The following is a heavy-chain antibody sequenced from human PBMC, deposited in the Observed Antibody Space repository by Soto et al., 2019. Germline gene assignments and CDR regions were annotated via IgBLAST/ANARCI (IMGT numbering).Heavy chain of an antibody. CDR3: ARGLPGYCSSTSCRPGMDV. V-gene: IGHV4-59*12. D-gene: IGHD2-2*01. CDR2: IYYSGST. Sequence: SETLSLTCTVSGGYISSYYWSWIRQPPGKGLEWIGYIYYSGSTNYNPSLKSRVTISVDTSKNQFSLQLNSVTPEDTAVYYCARGLPGYCSSTSCRPGMDVRGQGTTVTVSS. J-gene: IGHJ6*02. CDR1: GGYISSYY.